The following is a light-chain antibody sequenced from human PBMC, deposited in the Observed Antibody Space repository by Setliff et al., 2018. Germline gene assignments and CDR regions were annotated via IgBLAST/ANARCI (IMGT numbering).Light chain of an antibody. CDR2: DVR. Sequence: QSVLTQPRSVSGSPGRSVTISCTGTSSDVGAYNYVSWYQQHPGKVPKLMTYDVRKRPSGVPDRFSGSKSGNTASLTISGLQAEDEADYYCCSYTGFSYVFGSGTKGTVL. V-gene: IGLV2-11*01. J-gene: IGLJ1*01. CDR3: CSYTGFSYV. CDR1: SSDVGAYNY.